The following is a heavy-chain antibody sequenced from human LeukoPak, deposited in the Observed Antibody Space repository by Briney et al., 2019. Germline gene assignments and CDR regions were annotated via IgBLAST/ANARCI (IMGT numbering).Heavy chain of an antibody. CDR1: GGSLVDYY. J-gene: IGHJ2*01. V-gene: IGHV4-34*12. CDR3: ARRTRVAWYFDL. CDR2: IIHSGGT. Sequence: SETLSLTCAVYGGSLVDYYWSWIRQPPGKGLEWIGQIIHSGGTNYNPSLKSRVTISVDTSKNQFSLKLNSVTAADTAVYYCARRTRVAWYFDLWGRGTPVTASS. D-gene: IGHD3-10*01.